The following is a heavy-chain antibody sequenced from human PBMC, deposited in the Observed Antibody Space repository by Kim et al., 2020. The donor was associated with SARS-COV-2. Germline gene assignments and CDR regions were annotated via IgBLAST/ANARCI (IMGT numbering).Heavy chain of an antibody. Sequence: GGSLRLSCAASGFTFSSYSMNWVRQAPGKGLEWVSSISSSSSYIYYADSVKGRFTISRDNAKNSLYLQMNSLRADDTAVYYCARDGPSHNWNGADAFDIWGQGTMVTVSS. CDR2: ISSSSSYI. J-gene: IGHJ3*02. CDR3: ARDGPSHNWNGADAFDI. CDR1: GFTFSSYS. V-gene: IGHV3-21*01. D-gene: IGHD1-20*01.